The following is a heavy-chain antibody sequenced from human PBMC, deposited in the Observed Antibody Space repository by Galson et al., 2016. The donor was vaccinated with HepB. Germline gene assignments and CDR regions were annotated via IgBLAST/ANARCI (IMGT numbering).Heavy chain of an antibody. Sequence: SLRLSCATSGFTFSSYWMTWVRQVPGKGLEWVANINQDGIEKYYVGSVEGRFTISGDNAKKSLYLQMDSLRAEDTAVYYCARSGEPSWGQGTLVTVSS. V-gene: IGHV3-7*01. J-gene: IGHJ5*02. CDR3: ARSGEPS. CDR2: INQDGIEK. CDR1: GFTFSSYW. D-gene: IGHD4-17*01.